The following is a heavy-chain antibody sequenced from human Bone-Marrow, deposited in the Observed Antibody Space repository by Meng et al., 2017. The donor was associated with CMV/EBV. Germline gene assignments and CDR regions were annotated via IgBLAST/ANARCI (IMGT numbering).Heavy chain of an antibody. CDR1: GFTFSSYS. CDR2: ISSSSSYI. V-gene: IGHV3-21*01. J-gene: IGHJ6*02. Sequence: GESLKISCAASGFTFSSYSMNWVRQAPGKGLEWVSSISSSSSYIYYADSVKGRFTISRDNAKNSLYLQMNSLRAEDTAIYYCARVVVPAAMGYFYYGMDVWGQGTTVTVSS. D-gene: IGHD2-2*01. CDR3: ARVVVPAAMGYFYYGMDV.